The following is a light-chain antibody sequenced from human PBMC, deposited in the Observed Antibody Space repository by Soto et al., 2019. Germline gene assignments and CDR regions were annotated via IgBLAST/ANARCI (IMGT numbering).Light chain of an antibody. V-gene: IGKV1-9*01. J-gene: IGKJ2*01. CDR1: QAISSS. Sequence: DIQLTQSPSFLSASVGDRVTITCRASQAISSSLAWYQHNPGKAPKLLIYAASTLQNGVPSSFSGSGSGTEFTLTISSLQPEDFATYYCQHLNDYRYTFGQGTKVENK. CDR3: QHLNDYRYT. CDR2: AAS.